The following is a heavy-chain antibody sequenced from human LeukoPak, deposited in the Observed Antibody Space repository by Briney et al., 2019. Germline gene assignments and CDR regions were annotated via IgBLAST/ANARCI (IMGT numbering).Heavy chain of an antibody. Sequence: GESLKISCKGSGYSFTSYWIGWVRQMPGKGLEWMGIIYPGDSDTRYSPTFQGQVTISADKSISTAYLQWSSLKASDTAMYYCARPIVGATTGNAFDIWGQGTMVTVSS. CDR2: IYPGDSDT. D-gene: IGHD1-26*01. J-gene: IGHJ3*02. CDR1: GYSFTSYW. V-gene: IGHV5-51*01. CDR3: ARPIVGATTGNAFDI.